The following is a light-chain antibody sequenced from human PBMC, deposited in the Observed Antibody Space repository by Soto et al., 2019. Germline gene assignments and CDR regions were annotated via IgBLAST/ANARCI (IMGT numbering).Light chain of an antibody. CDR3: SSYAGAVV. CDR2: EGS. J-gene: IGLJ2*01. Sequence: QLVLTQPASVSGSPGQSITLSCTRTSSGVENYNLVSWYQHHPGKAPKLMIYEGSQRPSGVSDRFSGSKSGNTASLTISGLQAEDEADYYCSSYAGAVVFGGGTKVTVL. V-gene: IGLV2-23*01. CDR1: SSGVENYNL.